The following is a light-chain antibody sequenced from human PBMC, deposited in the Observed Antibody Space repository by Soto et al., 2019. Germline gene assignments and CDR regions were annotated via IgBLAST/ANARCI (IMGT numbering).Light chain of an antibody. CDR1: QMVSSY. Sequence: ESVLTQSPATLSLSPVERATVSCRASQMVSSYLAWHQQPPGQAPRLINYAASGGATGIPARFSGSGSGTDFTLTISRLEPEDSAVYYCQRRRGWPAITFGQGTRLEIK. J-gene: IGKJ5*01. CDR2: AAS. CDR3: QRRRGWPAIT. V-gene: IGKV3-11*01.